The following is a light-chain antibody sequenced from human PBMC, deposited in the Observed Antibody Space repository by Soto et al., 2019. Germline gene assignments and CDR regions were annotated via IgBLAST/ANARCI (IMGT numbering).Light chain of an antibody. V-gene: IGKV3-15*01. Sequence: EIVMTQSPATLSVSPGERATLSCRASQSISNNLAWYHQRPGQAPRLLIYGASTRATGIPARFSGSGSGTEFTLTISSLHSEDFAVYYCQQYNNWWTFGQGTRVEIK. CDR1: QSISNN. CDR2: GAS. CDR3: QQYNNWWT. J-gene: IGKJ1*01.